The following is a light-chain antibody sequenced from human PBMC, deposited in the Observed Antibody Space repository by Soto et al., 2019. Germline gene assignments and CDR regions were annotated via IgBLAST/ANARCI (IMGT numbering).Light chain of an antibody. J-gene: IGKJ5*01. V-gene: IGKV1-33*01. Sequence: DIQMTQSPSSPSASVGDRVTVTWQASQDISNYLNWYQQKPGKAPKLLIYDASNLETGVPSRFSGSGSGTDFTFTISSLQPEDIATYYCQQYDNLPITFGQGTRLEI. CDR2: DAS. CDR3: QQYDNLPIT. CDR1: QDISNY.